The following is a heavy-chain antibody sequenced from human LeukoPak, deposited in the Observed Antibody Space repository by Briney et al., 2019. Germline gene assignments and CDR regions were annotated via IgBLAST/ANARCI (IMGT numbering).Heavy chain of an antibody. J-gene: IGHJ5*02. CDR1: GGSISSGGYY. Sequence: SETLSLTCTVSGGSISSGGYYWSWIRQHPGKGLEWIGYIYYSGSTNYNPSLKSRVTISVDTSKNQFSLKLSSVTAADTAVYYCARARYYYDSSGYFYNWFDPWGQGTLVTVSS. CDR2: IYYSGST. D-gene: IGHD3-22*01. CDR3: ARARYYYDSSGYFYNWFDP. V-gene: IGHV4-61*08.